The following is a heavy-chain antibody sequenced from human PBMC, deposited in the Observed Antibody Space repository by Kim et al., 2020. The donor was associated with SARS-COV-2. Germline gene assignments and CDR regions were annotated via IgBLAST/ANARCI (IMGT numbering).Heavy chain of an antibody. D-gene: IGHD2-2*02. Sequence: VKGRFTISRDNSKNTLYLQMNSLRAEDTAVYYCARDPLVPAAISENYFDYWGQGTLVTVSS. CDR3: ARDPLVPAAISENYFDY. V-gene: IGHV3-30*07. J-gene: IGHJ4*02.